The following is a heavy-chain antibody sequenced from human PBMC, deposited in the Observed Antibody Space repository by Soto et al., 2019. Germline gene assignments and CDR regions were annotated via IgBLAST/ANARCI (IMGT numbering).Heavy chain of an antibody. D-gene: IGHD2-21*01. V-gene: IGHV3-23*01. J-gene: IGHJ4*02. Sequence: EVQLLESGGGLVQPGGSLRLSCAASGFTFSSYAMSWVRQAPGKGLEWVSAISGSGGSTYYADSVKGRFTISRDNSKNTLYLQMNSLRAEDTAVYYCARRTRLDLYYFDYWGQGTLVTVSS. CDR1: GFTFSSYA. CDR2: ISGSGGST. CDR3: ARRTRLDLYYFDY.